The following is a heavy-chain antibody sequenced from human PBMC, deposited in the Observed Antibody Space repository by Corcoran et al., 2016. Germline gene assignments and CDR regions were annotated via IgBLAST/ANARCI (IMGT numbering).Heavy chain of an antibody. CDR2: INPSDGST. Sequence: QVHLVQSGTEVKKPGASVKVSCKASGYTFVNYYMHWVRQAPGQGLEWMGIINPSDGSTTYAQKFQGRVTMTRDTSTSTAYMDLRSLRSEETAVYYCAREMGATAGSHFDYWGQGTLVTVSS. CDR3: AREMGATAGSHFDY. D-gene: IGHD1-26*01. CDR1: GYTFVNYY. V-gene: IGHV1-46*01. J-gene: IGHJ4*02.